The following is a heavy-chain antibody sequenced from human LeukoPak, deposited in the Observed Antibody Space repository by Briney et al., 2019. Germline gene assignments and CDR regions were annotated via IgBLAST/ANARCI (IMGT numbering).Heavy chain of an antibody. V-gene: IGHV4-4*07. Sequence: SETLSLTCTVSGRSISSYYWSWIRQPSGKGLEWIGRIYTIGNTNYNPSLKSRVTMSLDTSKNQFSLKLSSVTAADTAVYYCARSRYYYASSSYYGFDYWGQGTLLTVSS. D-gene: IGHD3-22*01. CDR3: ARSRYYYASSSYYGFDY. CDR1: GRSISSYY. J-gene: IGHJ4*02. CDR2: IYTIGNT.